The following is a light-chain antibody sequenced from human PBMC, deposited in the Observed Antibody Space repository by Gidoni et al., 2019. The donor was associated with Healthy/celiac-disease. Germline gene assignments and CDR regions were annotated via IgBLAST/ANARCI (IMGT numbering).Light chain of an antibody. CDR1: SGINVGTYR. Sequence: QAVLTQPVSLSASPVASASLTCTWRSGINVGTYRIYWYQQKPGSPPQYLLRYKSDSDKQQGSGVPSRFSGSKDASANAGILLISGLQSEDEADYYCMIWHSSAWVFGGGTKLTVL. CDR2: YKSDSDK. V-gene: IGLV5-45*01. J-gene: IGLJ3*02. CDR3: MIWHSSAWV.